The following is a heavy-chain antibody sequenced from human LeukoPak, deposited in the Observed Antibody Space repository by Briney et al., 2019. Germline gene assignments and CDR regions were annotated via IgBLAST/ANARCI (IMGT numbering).Heavy chain of an antibody. V-gene: IGHV4-4*07. J-gene: IGHJ3*02. Sequence: SETLSLTCTVSGGSISSYYWSWIRQPAGKGLEWIGRIYTSGSTNYNPSLKSRVTMSVDTSKNQFSLKLSSVTAADTAVYYCATYTAMVTDDAFDIWGQGTMATVSS. CDR1: GGSISSYY. CDR3: ATYTAMVTDDAFDI. D-gene: IGHD5-18*01. CDR2: IYTSGST.